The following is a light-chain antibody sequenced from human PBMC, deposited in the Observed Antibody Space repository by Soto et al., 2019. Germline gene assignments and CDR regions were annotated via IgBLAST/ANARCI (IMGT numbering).Light chain of an antibody. V-gene: IGLV2-8*02. CDR1: SSDVGDYTY. J-gene: IGLJ1*01. Sequence: TQLTSASRPPGQSVTICCTGSSSDVGDYTYVSWYQQHPGKAPKLMISEVSKRPSGVPDRFSGSKSGNTASLTVSGLQAEDEADYYCSSYAGTYSFVFGTGTKVTVL. CDR2: EVS. CDR3: SSYAGTYSFV.